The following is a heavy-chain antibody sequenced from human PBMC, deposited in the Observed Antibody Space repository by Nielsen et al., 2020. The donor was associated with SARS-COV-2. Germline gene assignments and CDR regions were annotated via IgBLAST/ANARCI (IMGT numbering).Heavy chain of an antibody. CDR3: ARERSGSYFDY. V-gene: IGHV3-7*01. J-gene: IGHJ4*02. Sequence: GESLKISCAASGFTFSNAWMSWVRQAPGKGLEWVANIKQDGSEKYYVDSVKGRFTISRDNAKNSLYLQMNSLRAEDTAVYYCARERSGSYFDYWGQGTLVTVSS. CDR1: GFTFSNAW. CDR2: IKQDGSEK. D-gene: IGHD1-26*01.